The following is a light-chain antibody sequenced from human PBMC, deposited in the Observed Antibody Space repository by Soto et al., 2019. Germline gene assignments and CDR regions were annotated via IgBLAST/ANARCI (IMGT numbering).Light chain of an antibody. Sequence: EIVMTQSPATLSVSPGERATLSCRASQSVSSNLAWHQQKPGQAPRLLMYGASTRAADIPARFSGSGSGTEFSLTISSLQSEDFAIYYCQQYNDWPPWTFGQGTKVDIK. CDR1: QSVSSN. J-gene: IGKJ1*01. CDR2: GAS. V-gene: IGKV3-15*01. CDR3: QQYNDWPPWT.